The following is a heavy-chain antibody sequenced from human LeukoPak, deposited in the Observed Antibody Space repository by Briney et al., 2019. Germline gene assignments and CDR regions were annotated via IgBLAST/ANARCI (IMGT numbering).Heavy chain of an antibody. J-gene: IGHJ6*02. CDR2: IHHSGST. CDR1: GGSISSLTW. CDR3: ARAIRDCSSTSCYGGASYYYYGMDV. D-gene: IGHD2-2*01. Sequence: SETLSLTCAVSGGSISSLTWWSWVRQPPGKGLEWIGEIHHSGSTNYNPSLRSRVTISVDTSKNQFSLKLSSVTAADTAVYYCARAIRDCSSTSCYGGASYYYYGMDVWGQGTTVTVSS. V-gene: IGHV4-4*02.